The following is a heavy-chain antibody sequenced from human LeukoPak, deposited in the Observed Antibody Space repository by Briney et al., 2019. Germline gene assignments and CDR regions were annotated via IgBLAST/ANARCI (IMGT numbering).Heavy chain of an antibody. CDR2: ISVSGHRT. D-gene: IGHD4-17*01. V-gene: IGHV3-23*01. CDR3: AKEIWPTVTTPGHTYFDY. J-gene: IGHJ4*02. CDR1: GFTFSSYS. Sequence: GGSLRLSCAASGFTFSSYSMSWVRQAPGKGLEWISGISVSGHRTYHAASVKGRFTISRDNSQNTLYLQMNSLRNEDTAVYYCAKEIWPTVTTPGHTYFDYWGQGTLVTVSS.